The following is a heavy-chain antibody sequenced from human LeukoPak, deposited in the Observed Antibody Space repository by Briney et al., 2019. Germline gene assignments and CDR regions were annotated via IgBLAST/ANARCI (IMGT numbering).Heavy chain of an antibody. CDR2: IYEGGGR. D-gene: IGHD5-18*01. Sequence: PGGSLRLSCAASEFTVSNSYMTWVRQAPGKGLEWVSVIYEGGGRYYGDSVKGRFTISKDNFENTVYLQMNSPRADDTAVYYCARVDTVSEILVWGQGTLVTVSS. CDR3: ARVDTVSEILV. V-gene: IGHV3-53*01. CDR1: EFTVSNSY. J-gene: IGHJ4*02.